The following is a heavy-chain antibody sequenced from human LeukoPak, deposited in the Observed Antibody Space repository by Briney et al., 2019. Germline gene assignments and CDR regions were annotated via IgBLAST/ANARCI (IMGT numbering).Heavy chain of an antibody. CDR2: IYYSGST. CDR3: ARTIKSGNYYWFDP. D-gene: IGHD1-26*01. CDR1: GGSISSSSYY. J-gene: IGHJ5*02. V-gene: IGHV4-39*01. Sequence: SETLSLTCTVSGGSISSSSYYWGWIRQPPGKGLEWIGSIYYSGSTYYNPSLKSRVTISVDTSKNQFSLKLSSVTAADTAVYYCARTIKSGNYYWFDPWGQGTLVTVSS.